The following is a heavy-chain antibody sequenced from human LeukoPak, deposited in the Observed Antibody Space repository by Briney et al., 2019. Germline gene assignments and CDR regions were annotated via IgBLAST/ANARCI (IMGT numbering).Heavy chain of an antibody. Sequence: GGSLRLSCAASGFTFSSYAMSWVRQAPGGGLEWVSFDNVGDTYYRDSVKGRFTVSRDISTNTLFLQMSSLRVEDTAVYFCASRPGPGLGPLDFWGQGTPVTVSS. V-gene: IGHV3-23*01. D-gene: IGHD1-1*01. CDR3: ASRPGPGLGPLDF. CDR1: GFTFSSYA. CDR2: DNVGDT. J-gene: IGHJ4*02.